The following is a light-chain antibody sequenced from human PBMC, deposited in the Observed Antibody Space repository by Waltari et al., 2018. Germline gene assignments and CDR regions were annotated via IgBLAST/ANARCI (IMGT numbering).Light chain of an antibody. CDR1: TSDVGHYNL. V-gene: IGLV2-23*02. J-gene: IGLJ1*01. CDR3: CSYAGSGTYV. Sequence: QSALTQPASVSGTPGQSITISCPGTTSDVGHYNLVPWYQQHPGTAPKLLICEVIKRPSGVSDRFSGSKSGNPASLTISGLQAEDEADYYCCSYAGSGTYVFGTGTKVTVL. CDR2: EVI.